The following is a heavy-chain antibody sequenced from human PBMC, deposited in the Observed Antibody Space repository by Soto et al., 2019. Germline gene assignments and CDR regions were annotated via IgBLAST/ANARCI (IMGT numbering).Heavy chain of an antibody. V-gene: IGHV3-23*01. CDR2: ISDNVHGA. CDR3: ARDTGSAWSARIFDF. Sequence: PGGSLRLSCEASGFTFSDHDMSWVRRAPGKGLEWVAAISDNVHGAVYADSVKGRFTISRDNSKNTLYLQMNSLRGEDTGVYYCARDTGSAWSARIFDFWGQGTVVTVSS. J-gene: IGHJ4*02. D-gene: IGHD6-19*01. CDR1: GFTFSDHD.